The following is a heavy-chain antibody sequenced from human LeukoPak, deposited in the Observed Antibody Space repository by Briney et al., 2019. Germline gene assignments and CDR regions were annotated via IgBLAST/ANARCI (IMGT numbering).Heavy chain of an antibody. CDR3: ARLGYCSGGSCSNH. CDR1: GYTFTGYY. J-gene: IGHJ4*02. CDR2: INPNSGGT. V-gene: IGHV1-2*02. D-gene: IGHD2-15*01. Sequence: ASVKVSCKASGYTFTGYYMHWVRQPPGQGLEWMGWINPNSGGTNYAQKFQGRVTMTRDTSISTAYMELSRLRSDDTAVYYCARLGYCSGGSCSNHWGQGTLVTVSS.